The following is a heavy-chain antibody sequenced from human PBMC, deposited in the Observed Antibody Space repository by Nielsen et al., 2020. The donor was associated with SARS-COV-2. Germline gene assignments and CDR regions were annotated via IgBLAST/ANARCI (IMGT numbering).Heavy chain of an antibody. J-gene: IGHJ4*02. V-gene: IGHV3-33*05. CDR2: ISYDGSNK. Sequence: WIPQPPGKGLEWVAVISYDGSNKYYADSVKGRFTISRDDAKNSLYLQMDSLRDEDTAVYYCARDWGWVAPFDFGGQGTLVTVSS. D-gene: IGHD6-19*01. CDR3: ARDWGWVAPFDF.